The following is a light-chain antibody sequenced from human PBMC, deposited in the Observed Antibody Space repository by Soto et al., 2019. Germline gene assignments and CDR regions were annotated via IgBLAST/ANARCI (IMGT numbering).Light chain of an antibody. Sequence: EIVLTQSPGTLSLSPGERATLSCRASQSVSSSYLAWYQQNPGQAPRLLIYGASSRATGIPDRFSGSGSGTDFTLTISRLEPEDFAVYYCQQYGSSLRTFGGGTKVHIK. CDR2: GAS. J-gene: IGKJ4*01. CDR1: QSVSSSY. V-gene: IGKV3-20*01. CDR3: QQYGSSLRT.